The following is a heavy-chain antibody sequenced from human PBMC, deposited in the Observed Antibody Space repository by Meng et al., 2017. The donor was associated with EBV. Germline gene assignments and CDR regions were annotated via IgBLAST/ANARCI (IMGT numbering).Heavy chain of an antibody. CDR2: INPSGGST. CDR3: ARDFCGGDCYLFDY. J-gene: IGHJ4*02. Sequence: VQLVQYGDEVKKPGSSGKVSCKASGHTFTSYYLHWVRQAPGQGLEWMGIINPSGGSTSYAQKFQGRVTMTRDTSTSTVYMELSSLRSEDTAVYYCARDFCGGDCYLFDYWGQGTLVTVSS. D-gene: IGHD2-21*01. CDR1: GHTFTSYY. V-gene: IGHV1-46*01.